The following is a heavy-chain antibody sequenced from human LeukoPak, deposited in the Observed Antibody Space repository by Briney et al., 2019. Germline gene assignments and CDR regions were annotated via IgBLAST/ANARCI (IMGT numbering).Heavy chain of an antibody. CDR2: IYSSGDA. D-gene: IGHD3-10*01. CDR3: ATGYYVGSGSYGYLDY. Sequence: GGSLRLSCAASGFTVSSKYMSWVRQTPGKGLQWVALIYSSGDAYTPDSVKGRFTISRDDSENTLYLQMDSLRADDTAVYYCATGYYVGSGSYGYLDYWGQGTLVTVSS. V-gene: IGHV3-53*01. CDR1: GFTVSSKY. J-gene: IGHJ4*02.